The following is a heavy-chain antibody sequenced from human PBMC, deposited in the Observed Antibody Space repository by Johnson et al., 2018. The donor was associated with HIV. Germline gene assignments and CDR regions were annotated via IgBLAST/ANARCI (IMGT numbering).Heavy chain of an antibody. CDR2: ISHDGSNK. Sequence: VQLVESGGGLVQPGGSLRLSCAASRFTFSNYALHWVRQAPGMGLEWVAVISHDGSNKYYADSVKGRFTISRDNSKNTLYLQMNSLRAEDTAVYFCARGYYDSRGSDAFDIWGLGTMVTVSS. D-gene: IGHD3-22*01. CDR1: RFTFSNYA. J-gene: IGHJ3*02. CDR3: ARGYYDSRGSDAFDI. V-gene: IGHV3-30-3*01.